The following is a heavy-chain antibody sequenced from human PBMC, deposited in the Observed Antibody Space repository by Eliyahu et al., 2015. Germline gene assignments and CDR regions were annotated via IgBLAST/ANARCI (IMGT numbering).Heavy chain of an antibody. J-gene: IGHJ6*02. CDR2: ISSSSRYI. CDR3: SRVRYCSGDNCYRDFYYGMDV. Sequence: EVQLVESGGGLVKPGGSLRLSCAAXXFTFTSYTXSWVRQAPGKGLEWVSSISSSSRYIYYADSVKGRFTISRDNAQYSLYLQMNSLRAEDTAVYYCSRVRYCSGDNCYRDFYYGMDVLGQGTTVTVSS. D-gene: IGHD2-15*01. V-gene: IGHV3-21*02. CDR1: XFTFTSYT.